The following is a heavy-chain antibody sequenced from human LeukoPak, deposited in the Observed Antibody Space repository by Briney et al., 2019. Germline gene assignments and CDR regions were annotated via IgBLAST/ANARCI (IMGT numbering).Heavy chain of an antibody. CDR3: ATYCSSTTCPHRRAFDV. CDR1: GGSFSGYY. D-gene: IGHD2-2*01. CDR2: IYYSGST. J-gene: IGHJ3*01. Sequence: SETLSLTCAVYGGSFSGYYWSWIRQPPGKGLEWIGTIYYSGSTYHNPSLKSRVTISVDTSNDQFSLKLSSVTAADTAVYYCATYCSSTTCPHRRAFDVWGQGTMVTVSS. V-gene: IGHV4-34*01.